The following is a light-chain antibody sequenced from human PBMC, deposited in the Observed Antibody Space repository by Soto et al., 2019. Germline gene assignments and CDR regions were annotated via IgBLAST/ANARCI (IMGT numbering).Light chain of an antibody. CDR1: QNIDTY. CDR2: EAS. CDR3: QQYSRLPWT. V-gene: IGKV1-5*03. J-gene: IGKJ1*01. Sequence: DIQMTQSPSTLSASVGDRVTISCRASQNIDTYLAWYQQQPGKAPKLLLFEASALKGGVPSRFSGSGSATEFTLTISSLQPDDFATYYCQQYSRLPWTFDQGSKVEVK.